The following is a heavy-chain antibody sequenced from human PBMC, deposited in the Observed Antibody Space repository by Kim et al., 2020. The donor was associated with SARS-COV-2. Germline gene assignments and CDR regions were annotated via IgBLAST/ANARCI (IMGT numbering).Heavy chain of an antibody. CDR3: AKAEWREYFQE. Sequence: GGSLRLSCAASGFTFSSYDRSWVRKAQGKGLEGVSAISGSGGSTYYEDSVKGRFTISRDNSKNTLYLQRKSLRAEDTAGDYCAKAEWREYFQEWGQGTLV. CDR2: ISGSGGST. CDR1: GFTFSSYD. J-gene: IGHJ1*01. D-gene: IGHD3-3*01. V-gene: IGHV3-23*01.